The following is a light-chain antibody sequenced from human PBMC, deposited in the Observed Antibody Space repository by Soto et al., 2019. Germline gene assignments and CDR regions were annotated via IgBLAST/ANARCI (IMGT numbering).Light chain of an antibody. V-gene: IGKV1-39*01. CDR3: QETYSTPTWT. CDR2: DAS. Sequence: DLQMTQSPSSLSASVGARVTITCRASQSISTYLNWFQQKPGKAPRLLLYDASSLQSAVPSRFSGSGSGTDFTLTISSLQPEDFANYYCQETYSTPTWTFGQGTKVEIK. CDR1: QSISTY. J-gene: IGKJ1*01.